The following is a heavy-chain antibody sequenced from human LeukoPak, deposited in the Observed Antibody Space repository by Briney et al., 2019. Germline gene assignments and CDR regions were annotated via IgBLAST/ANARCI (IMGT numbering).Heavy chain of an antibody. CDR1: RFTFSSYA. CDR3: AKGRPGNYYYDSSDY. J-gene: IGHJ4*02. Sequence: GGSLRLSCAASRFTFSSYAMSWVRQAPGKGLEWVSAISGSGSSTYYAASVKGRFTISRDNSKNTLYLQMNSLRAEDTAVYYCAKGRPGNYYYDSSDYWGQGTLVTVSS. D-gene: IGHD3-22*01. CDR2: ISGSGSST. V-gene: IGHV3-23*01.